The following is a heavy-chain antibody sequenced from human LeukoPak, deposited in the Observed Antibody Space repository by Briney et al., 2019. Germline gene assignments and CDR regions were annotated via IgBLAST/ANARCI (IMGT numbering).Heavy chain of an antibody. D-gene: IGHD3-22*01. V-gene: IGHV1-46*01. CDR2: INPSGGST. Sequence: SVQVSCMASRYTFTSYYMHWVRQAPGQGVEWMGIINPSGGSTSYAQKFQGRVTMTRDTSTSTVYMELSSLRSGDTAVYYCARVKPNYYDSSAYGTFDIWGQGTMVTVSS. J-gene: IGHJ3*02. CDR1: RYTFTSYY. CDR3: ARVKPNYYDSSAYGTFDI.